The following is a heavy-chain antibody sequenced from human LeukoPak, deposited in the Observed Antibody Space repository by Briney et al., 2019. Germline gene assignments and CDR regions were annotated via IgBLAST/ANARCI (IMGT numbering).Heavy chain of an antibody. CDR3: ARAKWYMVRGSQGYMDV. V-gene: IGHV4-34*01. CDR1: GGSFSGYY. J-gene: IGHJ6*03. Sequence: SETLSLTCAVYGGSFSGYYWSWIRQPPGKGLEWIGEINHSGSTNYNPSLKSRVTISVDTSKNQFSLKLSSVTAAGTAVYYCARAKWYMVRGSQGYMDVWGKGTTVTISS. CDR2: INHSGST. D-gene: IGHD3-10*01.